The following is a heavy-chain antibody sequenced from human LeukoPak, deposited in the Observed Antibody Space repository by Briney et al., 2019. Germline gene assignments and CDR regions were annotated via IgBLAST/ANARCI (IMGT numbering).Heavy chain of an antibody. Sequence: GGSLRLSCAASGFTFSSYAMSWVRQAPGKGLEWVANIDQDGSEKYYLDSVKARFTISRDNAKNSLYLQMNSLRAEDTALYYCATWADWGQGTLVTVSS. V-gene: IGHV3-7*02. J-gene: IGHJ4*02. CDR3: ATWAD. D-gene: IGHD1-26*01. CDR2: IDQDGSEK. CDR1: GFTFSSYA.